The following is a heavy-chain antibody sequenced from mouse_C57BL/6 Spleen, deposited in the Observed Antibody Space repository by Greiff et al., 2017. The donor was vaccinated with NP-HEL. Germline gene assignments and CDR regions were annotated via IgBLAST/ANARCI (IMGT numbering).Heavy chain of an antibody. CDR2: ISYDGSN. D-gene: IGHD1-1*01. J-gene: IGHJ3*01. V-gene: IGHV3-6*01. CDR3: AREGDYYGSRRGFAY. CDR1: GYSITSGYY. Sequence: EVQLQESGPGLVKPSQSLSLTCSVTGYSITSGYYWNWIRQFPGNKPEWMGYISYDGSNNYNPSLKNRIPITRDTSKNQFFLKLNSVTTEDTATYYCAREGDYYGSRRGFAYWGQGTLVTVSA.